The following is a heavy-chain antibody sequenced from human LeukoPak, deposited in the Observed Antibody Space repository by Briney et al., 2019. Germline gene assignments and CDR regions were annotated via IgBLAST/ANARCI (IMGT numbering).Heavy chain of an antibody. CDR2: ISGSGGST. CDR3: AKDHRSSWYTYYFDY. D-gene: IGHD6-13*01. J-gene: IGHJ4*02. Sequence: PGGSLRLSCAASGFTFSSYGMSWVRQAPGKGLEWVSAISGSGGSTYYADSVKGRFTISRDNSKNTLYLQMNSLRAEDTAVYYCAKDHRSSWYTYYFDYWGQGTLVTVSS. CDR1: GFTFSSYG. V-gene: IGHV3-23*01.